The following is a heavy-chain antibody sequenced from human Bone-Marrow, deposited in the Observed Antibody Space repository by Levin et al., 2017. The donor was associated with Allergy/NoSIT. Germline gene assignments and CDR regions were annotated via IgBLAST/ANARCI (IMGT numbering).Heavy chain of an antibody. D-gene: IGHD2-15*01. CDR3: ARDISGVSDK. Sequence: GGSLRLSCAASGFTFSDFWMHWVRQAPGKGLMWVSRSNEDGSITNYADSVKGRFTISRDNTKNTRYLQMNTLRAEDTAVYCCARDISGVSDKWGPGSLVTVST. CDR2: SNEDGSIT. V-gene: IGHV3-74*01. J-gene: IGHJ4*02. CDR1: GFTFSDFW.